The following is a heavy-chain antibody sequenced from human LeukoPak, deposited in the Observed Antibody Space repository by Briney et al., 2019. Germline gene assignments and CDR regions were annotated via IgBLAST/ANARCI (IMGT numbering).Heavy chain of an antibody. CDR1: GFTFSDYY. V-gene: IGHV3-11*04. D-gene: IGHD6-25*01. J-gene: IGHJ4*02. CDR2: ISGSGISI. Sequence: PGGSLRLSCAASGFTFSDYYMSWIRQAPGKGLEWVSYISGSGISIFYADSVKGRFTISRDNAKNSLYLQMNSLRAEDTAVYYCARDASGQGLYYFDYWGQGTLVTVSS. CDR3: ARDASGQGLYYFDY.